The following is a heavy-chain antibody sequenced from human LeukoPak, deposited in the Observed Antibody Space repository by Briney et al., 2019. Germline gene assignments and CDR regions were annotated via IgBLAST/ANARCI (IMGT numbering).Heavy chain of an antibody. D-gene: IGHD1-1*01. CDR2: IQSDGTT. CDR1: GLTVRNNY. Sequence: GGSLRLSCVVSGLTVRNNYMSWVRQAPGKGLDWVSIIQSDGTTIYADFVKGRFTISRDTSKNRLYLEMDSLRAEDTAIYYCTKVATTPVWAPDLWGQGTLVTVSS. V-gene: IGHV3-53*01. CDR3: TKVATTPVWAPDL. J-gene: IGHJ4*02.